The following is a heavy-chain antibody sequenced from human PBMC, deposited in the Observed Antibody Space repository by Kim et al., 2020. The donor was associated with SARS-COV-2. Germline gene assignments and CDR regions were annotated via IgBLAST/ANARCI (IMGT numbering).Heavy chain of an antibody. Sequence: GGSLRLSCAASGFTFNIYAMSWVRQAPGKGLEWVSGIRGSGESTTYVDSVKGRFTISRDNSKNTLYLQMDRLRVDDTALYYCAEISSGSSGWFEYFQHWGQGTLVTVSS. CDR3: AEISSGSSGWFEYFQH. CDR2: IRGSGEST. V-gene: IGHV3-23*01. CDR1: GFTFNIYA. J-gene: IGHJ1*01. D-gene: IGHD6-19*01.